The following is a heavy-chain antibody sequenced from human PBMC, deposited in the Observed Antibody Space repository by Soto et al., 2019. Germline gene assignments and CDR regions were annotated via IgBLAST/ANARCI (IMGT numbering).Heavy chain of an antibody. V-gene: IGHV4-31*03. CDR3: AGRRAYYFDCSPSVEDY. D-gene: IGHD3-22*01. Sequence: QVQLQESGPGLVKPSQTLSLTCTVSGESISSADFYWSWIRQHPGKGLEWIGYMRHSGSTFYNPSLSSRVLICVGTSAKQFSLRLNSWTAVDTAVYYCAGRRAYYFDCSPSVEDYWGQGCLVTVSS. CDR1: GESISSADFY. J-gene: IGHJ4*02. CDR2: MRHSGST.